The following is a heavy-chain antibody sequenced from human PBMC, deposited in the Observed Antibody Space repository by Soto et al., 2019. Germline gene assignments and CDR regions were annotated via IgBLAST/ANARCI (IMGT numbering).Heavy chain of an antibody. D-gene: IGHD1-20*01. CDR3: ATESWYKRDY. CDR1: KSVFRGDC. V-gene: IGHV3-7*01. CDR2: IKQDGSDR. J-gene: IGHJ4*02. Sequence: HWGSVRHSGADAKSVFRGDCSICDHQAPGKGLEWVANIKQDGSDRYYMDSVKGRFTISRDNAKSSVYLQMNSLRAEDTAFYYCATESWYKRDYWCLGTLVTVS.